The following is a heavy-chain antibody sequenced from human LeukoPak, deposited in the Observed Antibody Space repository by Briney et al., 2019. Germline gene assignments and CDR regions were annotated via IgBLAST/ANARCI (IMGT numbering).Heavy chain of an antibody. V-gene: IGHV3-21*01. J-gene: IGHJ4*02. CDR3: ARDSILGYCSGGSCYSPGADY. Sequence: GGSLRLSCAASGFTFSIYNMNWVRQAPGKGLEWVSSISSSSNYIYYADSVKGRFTISRDNAKNSLYLQMNSLRAEDTAVYFCARDSILGYCSGGSCYSPGADYWGQGTLVTVSS. CDR2: ISSSSNYI. D-gene: IGHD2-15*01. CDR1: GFTFSIYN.